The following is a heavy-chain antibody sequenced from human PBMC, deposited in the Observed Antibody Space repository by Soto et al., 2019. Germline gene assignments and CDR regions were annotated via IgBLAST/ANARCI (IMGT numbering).Heavy chain of an antibody. CDR3: AKYPEYSVYDATYFDY. CDR1: GFTFSNYA. D-gene: IGHD5-12*01. Sequence: EVQLLESGGGLVQPGGSLRLSCAASGFTFSNYAVTWVRQAPGKGLEWVSVISGSGGSTYYANSVRGRFTISRDNSKNTVYLQMNSLRAEDTAVYYCAKYPEYSVYDATYFDYWGQGTLVTVSS. V-gene: IGHV3-23*01. CDR2: ISGSGGST. J-gene: IGHJ4*02.